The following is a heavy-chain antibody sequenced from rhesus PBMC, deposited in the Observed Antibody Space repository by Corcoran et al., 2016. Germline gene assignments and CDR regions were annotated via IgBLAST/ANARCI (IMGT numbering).Heavy chain of an antibody. V-gene: IGHV7-193*02. CDR3: VRYGGYSNYVWYFDL. CDR1: GYSFTTVG. Sequence: QVQLVQSGPEVKQPGASVKVSCKASGYSFTTVGMNWVRKAPGQGLEWMGWMHTSTGTPTYAQGFTERFVFSLDTSVSTVYLQINSLKGEDTAVYYCVRYGGYSNYVWYFDLWGPGTPITISS. J-gene: IGHJ2*01. CDR2: MHTSTGTP. D-gene: IGHD4-23*01.